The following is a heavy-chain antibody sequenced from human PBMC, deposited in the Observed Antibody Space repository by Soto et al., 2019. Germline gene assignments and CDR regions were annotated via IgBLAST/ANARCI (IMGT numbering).Heavy chain of an antibody. CDR1: GGSISSYY. D-gene: IGHD6-6*01. Sequence: ETLSLTCTVSGGSISSYYWSWIRQPPGKGLEWIGYIYYSGSTNYNPSLKSRVTISVDTSKNQFSLKLSSVTAADTAVYYCVRASFSLMYSSSYWFDPWGQGTLVTVSS. CDR3: VRASFSLMYSSSYWFDP. V-gene: IGHV4-59*01. J-gene: IGHJ5*02. CDR2: IYYSGST.